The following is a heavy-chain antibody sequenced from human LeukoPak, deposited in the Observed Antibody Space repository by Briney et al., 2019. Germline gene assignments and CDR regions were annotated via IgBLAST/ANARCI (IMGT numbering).Heavy chain of an antibody. V-gene: IGHV4-59*08. CDR2: IYYSGSP. Sequence: SETLSLTCSVSGGSISSNYWGWIRQPPGRGLGWIGHIYYSGSPNYNLSLKSRVTISVDTSKKQFSLKLSSVTAGDTAVYYCAKSDYYASGLDYWGQGTLVTVSS. D-gene: IGHD3-10*01. CDR1: GGSISSNY. CDR3: AKSDYYASGLDY. J-gene: IGHJ4*02.